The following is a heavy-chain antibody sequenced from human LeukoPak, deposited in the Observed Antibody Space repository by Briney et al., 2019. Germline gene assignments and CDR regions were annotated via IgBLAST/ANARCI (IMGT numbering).Heavy chain of an antibody. J-gene: IGHJ4*02. CDR2: ISYDGSNK. Sequence: GGSLRLSCAASGFTFSSYGMHWVRQAPGKGLEWVAVISYDGSNKYYADSVKGRFTISRDNSKNTLYLQMNSLRAEDTAVYYCARTGSTVTTRFDYWGQGTLVTVSS. V-gene: IGHV3-30*03. CDR3: ARTGSTVTTRFDY. D-gene: IGHD4-11*01. CDR1: GFTFSSYG.